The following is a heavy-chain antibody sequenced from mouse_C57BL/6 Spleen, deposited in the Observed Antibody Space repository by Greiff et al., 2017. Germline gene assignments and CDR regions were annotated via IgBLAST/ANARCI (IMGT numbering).Heavy chain of an antibody. Sequence: QVQLQQSGPELVKPGASVKLSCKASGYTFTSYDINWVKQRPGQGLEWIGWIYPRDGSTKYNEKFKGKATLTVDTSSSTAYMELHSLTSEDSAVYFCAREGSQLRLGIDYWGQGTTLTVSS. CDR1: GYTFTSYD. CDR3: AREGSQLRLGIDY. J-gene: IGHJ2*01. CDR2: IYPRDGST. V-gene: IGHV1-85*01. D-gene: IGHD3-2*02.